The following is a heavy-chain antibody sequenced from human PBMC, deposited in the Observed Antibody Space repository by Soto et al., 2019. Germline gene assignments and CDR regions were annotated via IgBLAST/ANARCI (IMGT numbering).Heavy chain of an antibody. CDR3: AREGNSSSPVVGWFDP. D-gene: IGHD6-6*01. Sequence: GGSLRLSCAASGFTFSDYYMSWIRQAPGKGLEWVSYISSSGSTIYYADSVKGRFTISRDNAKNSLYLQMNSLRAEDTAVYYCAREGNSSSPVVGWFDPWGQGTLVTVSS. CDR1: GFTFSDYY. V-gene: IGHV3-11*01. CDR2: ISSSGSTI. J-gene: IGHJ5*02.